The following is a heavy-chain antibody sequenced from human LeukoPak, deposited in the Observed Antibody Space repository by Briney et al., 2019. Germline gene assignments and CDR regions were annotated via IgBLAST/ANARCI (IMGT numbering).Heavy chain of an antibody. CDR3: ARAETYPYGSGSYYNGHFDY. D-gene: IGHD3-10*01. J-gene: IGHJ4*02. Sequence: SETLSLTCTVSGGSISTYYWSWIRQPPGKGLEWIGFIHYSGTTNYNPSLKSRATISTDTSKNQFSLKLSSVTAADTAVYYCARAETYPYGSGSYYNGHFDYWGQGTLVTVSS. CDR2: IHYSGTT. CDR1: GGSISTYY. V-gene: IGHV4-59*08.